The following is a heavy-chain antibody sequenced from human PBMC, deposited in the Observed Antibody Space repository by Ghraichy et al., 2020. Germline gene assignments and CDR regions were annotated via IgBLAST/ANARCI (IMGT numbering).Heavy chain of an antibody. CDR2: INQDGSQK. D-gene: IGHD4-17*01. CDR3: ARDPRCPDY. V-gene: IGHV3-7*01. J-gene: IGHJ4*02. Sequence: GGSLRLSCAASGFSFSAYWVTWVRQAPGMGLEWVANINQDGSQKYYVDSVKGRFTISRDNAKNSLYLQMNSLRAEDTAVYYCARDPRCPDYWSQGALVTVS. CDR1: GFSFSAYW.